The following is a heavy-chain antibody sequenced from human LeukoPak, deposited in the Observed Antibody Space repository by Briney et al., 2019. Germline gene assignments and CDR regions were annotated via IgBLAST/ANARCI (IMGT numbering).Heavy chain of an antibody. CDR3: ASRRGGGLYYFDY. J-gene: IGHJ4*02. CDR1: GGSLSGYY. Sequence: SETLSLTCAVYGGSLSGYYCSWIRQPPGKGLEWIGEINHSGSTNYNPSLTNRVTMSEDTFKNQFSLRLSSVTAADTAVYYCASRRGGGLYYFDYWSQGTLVTVSS. D-gene: IGHD1-26*01. CDR2: INHSGST. V-gene: IGHV4-34*01.